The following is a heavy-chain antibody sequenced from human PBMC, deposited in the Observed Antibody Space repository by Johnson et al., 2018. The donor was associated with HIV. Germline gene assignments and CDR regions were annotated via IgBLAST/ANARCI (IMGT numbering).Heavy chain of an antibody. V-gene: IGHV3-30-3*01. CDR3: ARGDYVYMDYSAFDI. D-gene: IGHD5/OR15-5a*01. CDR2: TSYDGSNK. CDR1: GFTFRSYA. J-gene: IGHJ3*02. Sequence: QEQLVESGGGVVQPGRSLRLSCAASGFTFRSYAIHWVRQAPGKGLEWVALTSYDGSNKYYADSVKGRFTISRDNSKNTLYLQMNSLRAEDTAVYYCARGDYVYMDYSAFDIWGQGTMVTVSS.